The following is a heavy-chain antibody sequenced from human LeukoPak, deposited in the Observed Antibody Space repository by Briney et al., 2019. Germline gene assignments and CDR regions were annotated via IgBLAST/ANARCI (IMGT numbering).Heavy chain of an antibody. J-gene: IGHJ6*03. CDR1: GGSISSYY. V-gene: IGHV4-59*01. D-gene: IGHD3-3*01. Sequence: SETLSLTCTVSGGSISSYYWSWIRQPPGKGLEWIGYIYYSGSTNYNPSLKSRVTISVDTSKNQFSLKLSSVTAADTAVYYCARGFLDYYMDVWGKGTTVTISS. CDR3: ARGFLDYYMDV. CDR2: IYYSGST.